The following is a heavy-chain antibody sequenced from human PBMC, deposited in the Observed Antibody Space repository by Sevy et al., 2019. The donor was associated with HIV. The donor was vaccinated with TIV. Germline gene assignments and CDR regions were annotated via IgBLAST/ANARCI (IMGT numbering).Heavy chain of an antibody. Sequence: SETLSLTCTVSGGSISSYYWSWIRQPPGKGLEWIGYIYYSGSTNYNPSLKSRVTISVDTSKNQFSLKLSSVTAADTAVYYCARDFLDDFWSGYHYGMDVWGQGTTVTVSS. V-gene: IGHV4-59*01. D-gene: IGHD3-3*01. CDR3: ARDFLDDFWSGYHYGMDV. CDR1: GGSISSYY. CDR2: IYYSGST. J-gene: IGHJ6*02.